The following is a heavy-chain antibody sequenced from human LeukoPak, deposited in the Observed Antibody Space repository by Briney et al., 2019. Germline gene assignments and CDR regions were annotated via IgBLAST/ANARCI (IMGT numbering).Heavy chain of an antibody. D-gene: IGHD3-22*01. V-gene: IGHV5-51*01. Sequence: PGESLKISCKGSGYSFTTYWIGWVRQMPGKGLEWMGIIYPGDSDTRYSPSFQGQVSISADKSISTAYLQWSSLKASDTAMYYCARLRVYDSGGYYADYWGQGTLVTVSS. CDR3: ARLRVYDSGGYYADY. CDR2: IYPGDSDT. J-gene: IGHJ4*02. CDR1: GYSFTTYW.